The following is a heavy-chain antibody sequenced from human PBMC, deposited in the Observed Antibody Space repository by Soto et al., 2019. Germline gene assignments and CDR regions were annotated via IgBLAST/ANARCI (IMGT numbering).Heavy chain of an antibody. D-gene: IGHD2-15*01. J-gene: IGHJ4*02. CDR2: IYYSGST. V-gene: IGHV4-39*01. Sequence: PSETLSLTCTVSGDSISSRSYYWVWIRQPPGKGLEWIGSIYYSGSTYYNPSLKSRVTISVDTSKNQFSLKLSSVTAADTAVYYCARQYSVSCFDYWVQSTLVTVSS. CDR3: ARQYSVSCFDY. CDR1: GDSISSRSYY.